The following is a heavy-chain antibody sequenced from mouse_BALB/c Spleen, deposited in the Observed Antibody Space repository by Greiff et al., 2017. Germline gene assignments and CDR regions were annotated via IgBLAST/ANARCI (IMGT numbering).Heavy chain of an antibody. D-gene: IGHD2-3*01. CDR2: IWSDGST. CDR3: ARPIYDGYSAWFAY. Sequence: VKLMESGPDLVAPSQSLSITCTVSGFSLTSYGVHWVRQPPGKGLEWLVVIWSDGSTTYNSALKSRLSISKDNSKSQVFLKMNSLQTDDTAMYYCARPIYDGYSAWFAYWGQGTLVTVSA. V-gene: IGHV2-6-2*01. J-gene: IGHJ3*01. CDR1: GFSLTSYG.